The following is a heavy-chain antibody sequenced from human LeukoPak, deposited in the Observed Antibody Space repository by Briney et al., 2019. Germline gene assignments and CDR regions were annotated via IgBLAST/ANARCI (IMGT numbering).Heavy chain of an antibody. D-gene: IGHD3-22*01. V-gene: IGHV3-21*01. CDR1: GFTFSSYS. CDR3: ARDTVETYYYDSSGYLFDY. J-gene: IGHJ4*02. CDR2: ISSSSSYI. Sequence: GGSLRLSCAASGFTFSSYSMNWVRQAPGKGLEWVSSISSSSSYIYYADSVKGRFTISRDNAKNSLYLQMNSLRAKDTAVYYCARDTVETYYYDSSGYLFDYWGQGTLVTVSS.